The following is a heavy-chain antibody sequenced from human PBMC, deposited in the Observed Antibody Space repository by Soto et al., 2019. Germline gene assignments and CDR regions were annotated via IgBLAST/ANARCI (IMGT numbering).Heavy chain of an antibody. V-gene: IGHV3-23*01. D-gene: IGHD6-13*01. CDR2: ISGSGGST. CDR1: GFTFSSYA. CDR3: ARDRERDAWYEDY. J-gene: IGHJ4*02. Sequence: HPGGSPRLSCAASGFTFSSYAMSWVRQAPGKGLEWVSAISGSGGSTYYADSVKGRFTISRDNSKNTLYLQMHSLRAEDTAVYYCARDRERDAWYEDYWGQGTLVNVSS.